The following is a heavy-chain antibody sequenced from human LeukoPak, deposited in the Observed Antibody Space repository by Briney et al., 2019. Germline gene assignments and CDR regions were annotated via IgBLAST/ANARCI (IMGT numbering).Heavy chain of an antibody. J-gene: IGHJ4*02. CDR3: ARENGYNKLDY. Sequence: SETLSLTCTVSGGSISSADYYWSWIRQPPGKGLEWIGYTYYSGSTYYNPSLKSRVTLSIDTSKNRFFLKLSSVTAADTAVYYCARENGYNKLDYWGQGTLVTVSS. CDR2: TYYSGST. D-gene: IGHD5-24*01. V-gene: IGHV4-30-4*01. CDR1: GGSISSADYY.